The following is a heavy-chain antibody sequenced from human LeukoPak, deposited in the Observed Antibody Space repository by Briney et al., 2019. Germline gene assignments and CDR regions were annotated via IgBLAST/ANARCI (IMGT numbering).Heavy chain of an antibody. CDR1: GGSISIIDSY. D-gene: IGHD5/OR15-5a*01. CDR3: ARRRSKPKGGLDY. V-gene: IGHV4-30-4*01. J-gene: IGHJ4*02. CDR2: IYHNGNT. Sequence: SQTLSLTCIVPGGSISIIDSYWTWIRQPPGRGLEWIGYIYHNGNTNYNPSLKSRITISVDTSKNEFSLKLSSVTAADTAVYYCARRRSKPKGGLDYWGQGTLVTVSS.